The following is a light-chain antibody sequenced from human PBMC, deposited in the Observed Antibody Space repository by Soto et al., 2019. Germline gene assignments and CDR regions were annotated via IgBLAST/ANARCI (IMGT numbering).Light chain of an antibody. CDR3: QKYDIWPPWT. CDR1: QSVGRK. J-gene: IGKJ1*01. CDR2: DAS. Sequence: EIEMTQSPATLSVSPGERATLSCRSSQSVGRKLAWYQQKPGQAPRLLIYDASNRAMGVPARFSGSGSGTELTLTISSLQSEDVAVYHRQKYDIWPPWTFGQGTKVEI. V-gene: IGKV3-15*01.